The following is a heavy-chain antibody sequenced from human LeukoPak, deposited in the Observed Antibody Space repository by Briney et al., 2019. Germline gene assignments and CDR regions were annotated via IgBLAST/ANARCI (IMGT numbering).Heavy chain of an antibody. Sequence: ASVKVSCKASGYTLTSYYMHWVRQAPGQGLEWMGIINPSGGSTSYAQKFQGRVTMTRDTSTSTVYMELSSLRSEDTAVYYCARDYYDSSGFFALPSRTSYAFDIWGQGTMVTVSS. D-gene: IGHD3-22*01. CDR2: INPSGGST. CDR1: GYTLTSYY. CDR3: ARDYYDSSGFFALPSRTSYAFDI. J-gene: IGHJ3*02. V-gene: IGHV1-46*01.